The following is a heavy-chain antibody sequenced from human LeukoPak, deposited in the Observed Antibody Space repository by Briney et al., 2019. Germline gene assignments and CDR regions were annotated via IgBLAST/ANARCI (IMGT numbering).Heavy chain of an antibody. CDR2: IYPGDSDT. D-gene: IGHD3-10*01. CDR3: ARLGTYWSNYYFDH. Sequence: PGESLKISCQGSGYSFTTYWIGWVRQMPGKGLECMGIIYPGDSDTRYSPSFQGQVTISADKSINTAYLQWSSLKASDTAMYYCARLGTYWSNYYFDHWGQGTLVTVSS. CDR1: GYSFTTYW. V-gene: IGHV5-51*01. J-gene: IGHJ4*02.